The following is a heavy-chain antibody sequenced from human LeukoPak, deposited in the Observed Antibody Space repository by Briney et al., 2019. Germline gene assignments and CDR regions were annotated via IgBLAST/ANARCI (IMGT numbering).Heavy chain of an antibody. CDR1: GFTFSGSG. CDR3: ASQVPSSGYWFDP. J-gene: IGHJ5*02. CDR2: IRSKANNYAT. D-gene: IGHD6-19*01. Sequence: PGGSLRLSCAASGFTFSGSGTHWVRQASGKGLEWVGRIRSKANNYATAYAASVKGRFTIFRDDSNNTAYLQMNSLKTEDTAVYYCASQVPSSGYWFDPWGQGTLVTVSS. V-gene: IGHV3-73*01.